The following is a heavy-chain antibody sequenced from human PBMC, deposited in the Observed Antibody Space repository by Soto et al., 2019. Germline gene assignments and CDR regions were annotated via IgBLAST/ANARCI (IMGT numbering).Heavy chain of an antibody. D-gene: IGHD2-15*01. Sequence: PWWSLRLSCAGSGFTSSNTWMSWVRQAPGKGLEWVSYISSSGSTIYYADSVKGRFTISRDNAKNSLYLQMNSLRAEDTAVYYCARHCRGRSCYSGISYYYYGMDVWGQGTTVTVSS. J-gene: IGHJ6*02. CDR1: GFTSSNTW. CDR2: ISSSGSTI. V-gene: IGHV3-11*04. CDR3: ARHCRGRSCYSGISYYYYGMDV.